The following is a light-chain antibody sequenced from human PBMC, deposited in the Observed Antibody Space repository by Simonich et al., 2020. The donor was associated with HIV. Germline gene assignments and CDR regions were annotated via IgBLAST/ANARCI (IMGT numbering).Light chain of an antibody. CDR1: QSISSW. J-gene: IGKJ4*01. V-gene: IGKV1-5*03. CDR3: QQYNSYPLT. Sequence: DIQMTQSHSTLSASVRDRVTITCRASQSISSWLAWYQQKPGKAPKLLIYKASSLESGVPSRFSGSGSGTEFTLTISSLQPDDFATYYCQQYNSYPLTFGGGTKVEIK. CDR2: KAS.